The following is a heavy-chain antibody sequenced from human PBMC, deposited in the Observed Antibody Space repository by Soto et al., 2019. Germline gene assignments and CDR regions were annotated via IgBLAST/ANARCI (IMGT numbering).Heavy chain of an antibody. Sequence: PSETLSLTCTVSGGSISSYYWSWIRQPPGKGLEWIGYIYYSGSTNYNPSLKSRVTISVDTSKNQFSLKLSSVTAADTAVYYCAREGGVYGPDDALDIWGQGTMVTVSS. CDR3: AREGGVYGPDDALDI. CDR2: IYYSGST. V-gene: IGHV4-59*01. J-gene: IGHJ3*02. CDR1: GGSISSYY. D-gene: IGHD6-13*01.